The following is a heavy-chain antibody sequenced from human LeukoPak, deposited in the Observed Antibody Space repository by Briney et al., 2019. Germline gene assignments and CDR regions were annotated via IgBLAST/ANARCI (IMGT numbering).Heavy chain of an antibody. Sequence: SETLSLTCAVYGGSFSGYYWSWIRQPPGKGLEWIGEINHSGSTNYNPSLKSRVTISVDTSKNQFSLKLSSVTAADTAVYYCATSGYRLPDYWSQGTLVTVSS. V-gene: IGHV4-34*01. CDR1: GGSFSGYY. D-gene: IGHD5-18*01. CDR3: ATSGYRLPDY. J-gene: IGHJ4*02. CDR2: INHSGST.